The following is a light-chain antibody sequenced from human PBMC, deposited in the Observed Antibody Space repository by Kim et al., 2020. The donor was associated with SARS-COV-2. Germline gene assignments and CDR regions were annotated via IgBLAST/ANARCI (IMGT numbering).Light chain of an antibody. CDR1: ENLYIN. J-gene: IGKJ4*01. CDR3: QQYQKWPLT. Sequence: GSPVDKSNHSCRASENLYINLAWDQPRPGQAPRLLIYAASTGATDSPARFSGSGSGTEFNLTISSLQSEDFALYYCQQYQKWPLTFGGGTKVDIK. V-gene: IGKV3-15*01. CDR2: AAS.